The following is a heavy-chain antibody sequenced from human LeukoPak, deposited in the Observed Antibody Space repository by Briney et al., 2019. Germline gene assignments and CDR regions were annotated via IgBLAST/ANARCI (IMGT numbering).Heavy chain of an antibody. V-gene: IGHV3-30*03. CDR1: GFTFSSYG. D-gene: IGHD2-2*02. CDR3: ARMYCSSTSCYTDAFDI. CDR2: ISYDGSNK. J-gene: IGHJ3*02. Sequence: GGSLRLSCAASGFTFSSYGMHWVRQAPGKGLEWVAVISYDGSNKYYVDSVKGRFTISRDNAKNSLYLQMNSLRAEDTAVYYCARMYCSSTSCYTDAFDIWGQGTMVTVSS.